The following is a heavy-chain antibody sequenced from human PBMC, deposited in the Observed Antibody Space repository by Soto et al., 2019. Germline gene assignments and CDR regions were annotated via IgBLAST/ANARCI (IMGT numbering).Heavy chain of an antibody. CDR3: ARLNSGSYYSAFDI. D-gene: IGHD1-26*01. V-gene: IGHV4-4*07. CDR1: GGSISRYY. Sequence: QVQLQESGPGLVKPSETLSLTCTVSGGSISRYYWSWIRQPAGKGLEWIGRIYTSGSTNYNPSLKSRVTMSVDTSKNQCSLKLSSVTAADTAVYYCARLNSGSYYSAFDIWGQGTMVTVSS. J-gene: IGHJ3*02. CDR2: IYTSGST.